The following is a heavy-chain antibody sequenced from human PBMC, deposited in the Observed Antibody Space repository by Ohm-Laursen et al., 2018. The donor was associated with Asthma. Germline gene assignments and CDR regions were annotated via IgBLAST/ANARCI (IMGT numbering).Heavy chain of an antibody. V-gene: IGHV5-10-1*01. CDR2: IDPSDSYT. J-gene: IGHJ4*02. CDR1: GYSFTSYW. CDR3: ARHSGIDCSSTSCYEFDY. D-gene: IGHD2-2*01. Sequence: ESLKISCKGSGYSFTSYWISWVRQMPGKGLEWMGRIDPSDSYTNYSPSFQGHVTISADKSISTAYLQWSSLKASDTAMYYCARHSGIDCSSTSCYEFDYWGQGTLVTVSS.